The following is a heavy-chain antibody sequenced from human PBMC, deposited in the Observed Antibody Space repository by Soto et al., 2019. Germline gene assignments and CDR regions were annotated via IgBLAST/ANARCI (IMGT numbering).Heavy chain of an antibody. D-gene: IGHD5-12*01. V-gene: IGHV4-59*01. Sequence: SETLSLTCTVCGGSISSYYWSWIRQPPGKGLEWIGYIYYSGSTNYNPSLKSRVTISVDTSKNQFSLKLSSVTAADTAVYYCARLTIVATGGGYYYYYMDVWGKGTTVTVSS. CDR3: ARLTIVATGGGYYYYYMDV. J-gene: IGHJ6*03. CDR1: GGSISSYY. CDR2: IYYSGST.